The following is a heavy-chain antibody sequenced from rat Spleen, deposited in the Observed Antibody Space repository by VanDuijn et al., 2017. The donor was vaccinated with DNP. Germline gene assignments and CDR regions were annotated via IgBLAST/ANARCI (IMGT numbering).Heavy chain of an antibody. CDR1: GFTFNKDW. V-gene: IGHV5-31*01. CDR2: ITTGGEIT. CDR3: TTDPFDY. J-gene: IGHJ2*01. Sequence: EVQLVESGGDPVQPGRSLTLSCVVSGFTFNKDWMTWVRQVPGKGLEWIASITTGGEITYYPDYVKGRFTISRDHATNTLYLRLNSLRSEDTAIYYCTTDPFDYWGQGVMVTVSS.